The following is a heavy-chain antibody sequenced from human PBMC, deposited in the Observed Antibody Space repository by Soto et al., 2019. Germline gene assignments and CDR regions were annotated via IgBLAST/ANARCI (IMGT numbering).Heavy chain of an antibody. V-gene: IGHV3-21*01. CDR2: ISSSSSYI. D-gene: IGHD1-7*01. CDR1: GFTFSSYS. Sequence: EVQLVESGGGLVKPGGSLRLSCAASGFTFSSYSMNWVRQAPGKGLEWVSSISSSSSYIYYADSVKGRFTISRDNAKNSLYLQMNSLRAEDTAVYYCAREAFNWNYGGGFDYWGQGTLVTVSS. J-gene: IGHJ4*02. CDR3: AREAFNWNYGGGFDY.